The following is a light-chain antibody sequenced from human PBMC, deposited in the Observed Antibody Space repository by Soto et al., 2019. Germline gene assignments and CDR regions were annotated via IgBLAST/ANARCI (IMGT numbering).Light chain of an antibody. CDR3: AAWDDSLSGYV. Sequence: QSVLTQPPSACGTPGQRVTISCSGSSSNIGSNYVYWYQQLPGTAPKLLIPRNNQRPSGVPDRFYGSKSGTSASLAISGLRCEDEADYYCAAWDDSLSGYVFGTGTKVTVL. CDR2: RNN. J-gene: IGLJ1*01. V-gene: IGLV1-47*01. CDR1: SSNIGSNY.